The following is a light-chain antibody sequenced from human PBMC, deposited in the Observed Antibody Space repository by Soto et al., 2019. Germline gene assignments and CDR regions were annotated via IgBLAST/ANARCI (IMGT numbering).Light chain of an antibody. CDR1: SSDFGGYNY. CDR3: SSSTTTSALVI. CDR2: EVS. J-gene: IGLJ2*01. V-gene: IGLV2-14*01. Sequence: QSVLTQPASVSGSPGQSITISCTGTSSDFGGYNYVSWYQQHPGKAPKLIIYEVSNRPSGVSNRFSGSKSGNTASLSISGLQTEDEADYYCSSSTTTSALVIFGGGTKVTVL.